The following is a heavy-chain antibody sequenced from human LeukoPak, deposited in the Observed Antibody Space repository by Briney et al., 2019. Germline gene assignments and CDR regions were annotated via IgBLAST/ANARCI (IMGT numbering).Heavy chain of an antibody. CDR2: IKDDGGEK. CDR3: ARDPENVSGSHSHFDL. D-gene: IGHD1-26*01. CDR1: GFTFTSYW. V-gene: IGHV3-7*01. Sequence: GGSLRLSCAVSGFTFTSYWMSWVRQAPGKGLEWVANIKDDGGEKYYVDSVKGRFTISRDNAKNSLYLQMNSLRAEDTAVYYCARDPENVSGSHSHFDLWGRGTLVTVSS. J-gene: IGHJ2*01.